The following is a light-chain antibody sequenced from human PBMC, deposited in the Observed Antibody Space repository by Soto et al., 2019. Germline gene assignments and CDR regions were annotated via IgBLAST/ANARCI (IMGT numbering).Light chain of an antibody. CDR2: DAS. CDR3: QQYNNWPTWT. CDR1: QSVRSN. J-gene: IGKJ1*01. Sequence: ILMTQSPATLSVSPGERATLSCRASQSVRSNLAWYQQKPGQAPRLLIYDASTRATGIPARFSGSGSGTEFTLTISSLQSEDFAVYYWQQYNNWPTWTFGQGTKVEIK. V-gene: IGKV3-15*01.